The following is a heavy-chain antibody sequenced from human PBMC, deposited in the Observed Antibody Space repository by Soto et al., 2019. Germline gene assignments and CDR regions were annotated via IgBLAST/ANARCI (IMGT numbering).Heavy chain of an antibody. V-gene: IGHV3-23*01. CDR1: AFTFSAYA. CDR3: AKACDSPLQTTVVAPADYYYGMDV. Sequence: GGSLRLSCAASAFTFSAYAVTWVRQAPGKGLGWVSAISGSGGSTYYADSVKGRFTIYRDNSKNTLYLQMNSLRAEDTAVYYCAKACDSPLQTTVVAPADYYYGMDVWGQGTTVTVSS. J-gene: IGHJ6*02. CDR2: ISGSGGST. D-gene: IGHD2-15*01.